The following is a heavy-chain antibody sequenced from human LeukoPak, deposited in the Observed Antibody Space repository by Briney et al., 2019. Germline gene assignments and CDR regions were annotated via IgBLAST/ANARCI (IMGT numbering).Heavy chain of an antibody. J-gene: IGHJ4*02. D-gene: IGHD2-21*02. CDR2: IYYSGST. Sequence: SENPSLTCTVSGGSISSSSYYWGWIRQPPGKGLEWIGSIYYSGSTYYTPSLKSRVTISVDTPKNQFSLKLTSVTAADTAVYYCARHGHHGDHDYWGQGTLFTDSP. CDR3: ARHGHHGDHDY. CDR1: GGSISSSSYY. V-gene: IGHV4-39*01.